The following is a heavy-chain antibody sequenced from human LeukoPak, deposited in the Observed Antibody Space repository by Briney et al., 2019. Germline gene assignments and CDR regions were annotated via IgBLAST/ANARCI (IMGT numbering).Heavy chain of an antibody. V-gene: IGHV3-23*01. D-gene: IGHD3-3*01. CDR1: GFTFSDSA. CDR3: ARAPDFWSGYGVGY. Sequence: GGSLRLSCAASGFTFSDSAMSWVRQAPGKGLEWVSTISGLGDTTDYADSVKGRFSISRDNSKNSLYLQMNSLRAEDTAVYYCARAPDFWSGYGVGYWGQGTLVTVSS. CDR2: ISGLGDTT. J-gene: IGHJ4*02.